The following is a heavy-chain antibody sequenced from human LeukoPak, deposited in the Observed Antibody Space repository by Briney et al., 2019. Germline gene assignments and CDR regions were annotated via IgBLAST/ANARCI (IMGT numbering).Heavy chain of an antibody. J-gene: IGHJ4*02. V-gene: IGHV3-30-3*01. CDR2: ISYDGSNK. CDR1: GFTFSSYA. Sequence: PGGYLRLSCAASGFTFSSYAMHWVRQAPGKGLEWVAVISYDGSNKYYADSVKGRFTISRDNSKNTLYLQMNSLRAEDTAVYYCARGRVVVAATYFDYWGQGTLVTVSS. D-gene: IGHD2-15*01. CDR3: ARGRVVVAATYFDY.